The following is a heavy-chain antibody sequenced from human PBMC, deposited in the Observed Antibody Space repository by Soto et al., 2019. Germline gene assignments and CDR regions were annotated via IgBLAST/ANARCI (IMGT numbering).Heavy chain of an antibody. D-gene: IGHD1-20*01. CDR2: ISYDGSNK. V-gene: IGHV3-30*18. CDR3: AKDITGGFDY. Sequence: GGSLRLSCAASGFTFSSYGMHWARQAPGKGLEWVAVISYDGSNKYYADSVKGRFTISRDNSKNTLYLQMNSLRAEDTAVYYCAKDITGGFDYWGQGTLVTVSS. CDR1: GFTFSSYG. J-gene: IGHJ4*02.